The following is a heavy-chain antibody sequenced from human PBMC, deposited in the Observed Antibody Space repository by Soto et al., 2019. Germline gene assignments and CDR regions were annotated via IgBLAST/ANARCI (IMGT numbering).Heavy chain of an antibody. V-gene: IGHV3-7*01. Sequence: PGGSLRLSCAAYGFPISSFWMNWVRQAPGKGLEWVANIKQDGSEENYVDSVKGRFTVSRDNAMNSLYLQMNSLRAEDTAVYYCVRYYMTTRWTGLDYWGQGTLVTVSS. CDR3: VRYYMTTRWTGLDY. CDR1: GFPISSFW. D-gene: IGHD4-17*01. J-gene: IGHJ4*02. CDR2: IKQDGSEE.